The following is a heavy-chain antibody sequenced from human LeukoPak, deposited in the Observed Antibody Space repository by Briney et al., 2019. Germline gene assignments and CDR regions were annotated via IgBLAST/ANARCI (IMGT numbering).Heavy chain of an antibody. V-gene: IGHV3-23*01. CDR3: AKAHQIYCSGGSCYSGY. CDR2: ISGSGDYT. J-gene: IGHJ4*02. D-gene: IGHD2-15*01. Sequence: GGSLRLSCAASGFTFSSHGMSWVRQAPGKWLEWVSTISGSGDYTYYADSVKGRFTISRDNSKNTLYLQMNSLRAEDTAVYYCAKAHQIYCSGGSCYSGYWGQGTLVTVSS. CDR1: GFTFSSHG.